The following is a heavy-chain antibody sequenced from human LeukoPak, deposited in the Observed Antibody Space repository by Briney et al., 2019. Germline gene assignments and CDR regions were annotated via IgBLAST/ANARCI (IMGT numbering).Heavy chain of an antibody. Sequence: PGRSLRLSCAASGFTFSSYAMHWVRQAPGKGLEWVAVISYDGSNKYYADSVKGRFTISRDNSKNTLYLQMNSLRADDTAVYYCARFAAGGSYYYYRDVWGKGTTVTVSS. D-gene: IGHD6-25*01. J-gene: IGHJ6*03. CDR2: ISYDGSNK. CDR3: ARFAAGGSYYYYRDV. V-gene: IGHV3-30-3*01. CDR1: GFTFSSYA.